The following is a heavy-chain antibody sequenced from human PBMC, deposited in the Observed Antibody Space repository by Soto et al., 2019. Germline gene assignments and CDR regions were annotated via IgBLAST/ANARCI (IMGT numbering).Heavy chain of an antibody. CDR1: GFTFSSYS. D-gene: IGHD2-15*01. CDR2: ISSSSSYI. CDR3: ARGEITCSGGSCSRGYAFDI. V-gene: IGHV3-21*01. J-gene: IGHJ3*02. Sequence: EVQLVESGGGLVKPGGSLRLSCAASGFTFSSYSMNWVRQAPGKGLEWVSSISSSSSYIYYADSVKGRFTISRDNAKNSLYLQMNSLRAEDTAVYYCARGEITCSGGSCSRGYAFDIWGQGPMVTVSS.